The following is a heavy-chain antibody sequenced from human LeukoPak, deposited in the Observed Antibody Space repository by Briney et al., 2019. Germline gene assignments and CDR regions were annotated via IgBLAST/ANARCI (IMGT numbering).Heavy chain of an antibody. CDR1: GYTFTGYY. J-gene: IGHJ4*02. CDR2: INPNSGDT. Sequence: ASVKVSCKASGYTFTGYYIHWVRQAPGQGLEWMGRINPNSGDTNSAQKFQGRVTMTWDTSVNTAYLELGSLRSDDTAVYYCARLDGTGRSQIMIDYWGQGTLVTVSS. V-gene: IGHV1-2*06. D-gene: IGHD1-14*01. CDR3: ARLDGTGRSQIMIDY.